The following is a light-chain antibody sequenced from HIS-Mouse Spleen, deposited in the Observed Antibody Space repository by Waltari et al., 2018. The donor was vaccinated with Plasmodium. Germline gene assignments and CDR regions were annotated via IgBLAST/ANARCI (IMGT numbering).Light chain of an antibody. CDR3: QQRSNWPLT. CDR2: EAS. CDR1: QRVSSY. V-gene: IGKV3-11*01. J-gene: IGKJ4*01. Sequence: IVLTPSPATLSFSPGQRATLSCRATQRVSSYLAWYQQKPGQAPRLLIYEASNRATGIPARFSGSGSGTDFTLTISSLEPEDFAVYYCQQRSNWPLTFGGGTKVEIK.